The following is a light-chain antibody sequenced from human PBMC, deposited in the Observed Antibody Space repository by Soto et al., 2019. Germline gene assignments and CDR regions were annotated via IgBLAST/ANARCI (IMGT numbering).Light chain of an antibody. J-gene: IGLJ1*01. CDR2: STN. CDR1: SSNIGAGYD. CDR3: AAWDDSLDGFV. V-gene: IGLV1-40*01. Sequence: QPVLTQPPSVSGAPGQRVTISCTGNSSNIGAGYDVHWYQQLPGTVPRLIIYSTNKRPSGVPDRFSGSKSDTSASLAISGLQSEAEADYYCAAWDDSLDGFVFGTGTKLTVL.